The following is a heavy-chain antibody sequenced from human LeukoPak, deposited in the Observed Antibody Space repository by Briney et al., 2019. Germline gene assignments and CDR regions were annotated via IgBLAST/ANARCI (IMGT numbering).Heavy chain of an antibody. J-gene: IGHJ4*02. Sequence: PGGSLRPSCAASGFTFSSYAMSWVRQAPGKGLEWVSAISGSGGSTYYADSVKGRFTISRDNSKNTLYLQMNSLRAEDTAVYYCAKEPGYSSGWYGVDYWGQGTLVTVSS. CDR3: AKEPGYSSGWYGVDY. CDR2: ISGSGGST. D-gene: IGHD6-19*01. CDR1: GFTFSSYA. V-gene: IGHV3-23*01.